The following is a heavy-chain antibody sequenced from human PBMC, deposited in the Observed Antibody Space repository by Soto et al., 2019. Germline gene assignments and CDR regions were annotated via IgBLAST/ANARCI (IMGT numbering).Heavy chain of an antibody. D-gene: IGHD3-22*01. CDR1: GGSISSGGYY. J-gene: IGHJ4*02. Sequence: SETLSLTCTVSGGSISSGGYYWSWIRQHPGKGLEWIGYIYYSGSTYYNPSLKSRVTISVDTSKNQFSLKLSSVTAADTAVYYCARGVDYHDNSGHYYYFDYWGQGTLVTVSS. V-gene: IGHV4-31*03. CDR3: ARGVDYHDNSGHYYYFDY. CDR2: IYYSGST.